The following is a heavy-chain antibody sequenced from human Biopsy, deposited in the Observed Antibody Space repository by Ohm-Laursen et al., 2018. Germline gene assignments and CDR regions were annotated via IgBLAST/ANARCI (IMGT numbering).Heavy chain of an antibody. Sequence: SDTLSLTCTVSGDSITSYFWNWIRQAPGKGLEWIGNIYYRGNTNYSPSLKSRGTISLDSFKNRFSLNLNSVTATDTAVYYCARRLPLRGFAFDVWGQGTVVTVS. V-gene: IGHV4-59*08. J-gene: IGHJ3*01. CDR3: ARRLPLRGFAFDV. D-gene: IGHD3-10*01. CDR1: GDSITSYF. CDR2: IYYRGNT.